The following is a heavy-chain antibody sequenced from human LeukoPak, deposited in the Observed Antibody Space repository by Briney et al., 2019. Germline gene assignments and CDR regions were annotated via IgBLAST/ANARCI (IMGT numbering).Heavy chain of an antibody. Sequence: ASVKVSCKASGGTFSNYAINWVRQAPGQGLEWVGGIIPISGTRSFAQQFQGRVTIIMDESTSTAYMELSSLRSEDTAVYYCALTTWEQRDYWGQGTLVTVSS. D-gene: IGHD1-26*01. J-gene: IGHJ4*02. CDR2: IIPISGTR. CDR1: GGTFSNYA. V-gene: IGHV1-69*05. CDR3: ALTTWEQRDY.